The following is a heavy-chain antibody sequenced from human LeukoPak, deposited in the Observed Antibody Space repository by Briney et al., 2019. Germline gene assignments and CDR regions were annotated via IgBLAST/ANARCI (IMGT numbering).Heavy chain of an antibody. CDR3: AKGIQVWPRGIDY. Sequence: GGSLRLSYAASGFTFSSYGMSWVRQAPGKGLEWVSAISGSGGSTYYADSVKGRFTISRDNSKNTLYLQMNSLRAEDTAVYYCAKGIQVWPRGIDYWGQGTLVTVSS. D-gene: IGHD5-18*01. CDR2: ISGSGGST. V-gene: IGHV3-23*01. J-gene: IGHJ4*02. CDR1: GFTFSSYG.